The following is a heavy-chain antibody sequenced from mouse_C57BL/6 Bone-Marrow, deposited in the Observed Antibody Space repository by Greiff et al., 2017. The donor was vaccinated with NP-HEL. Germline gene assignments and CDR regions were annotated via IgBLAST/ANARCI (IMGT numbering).Heavy chain of an antibody. CDR1: GYTFTSYW. D-gene: IGHD2-3*01. CDR3: AGRRVVGYYGWFAY. CDR2: IHPNSGST. V-gene: IGHV1-64*01. J-gene: IGHJ3*01. Sequence: QVQLQQPGAELVKPGASVKLSCKASGYTFTSYWMHWVKQRPGQGLEWIGMIHPNSGSTNYNEKFKSKATLTVDKSSSTAYMQLSSLTSEDSAVYYGAGRRVVGYYGWFAYWGQGTLVTVSA.